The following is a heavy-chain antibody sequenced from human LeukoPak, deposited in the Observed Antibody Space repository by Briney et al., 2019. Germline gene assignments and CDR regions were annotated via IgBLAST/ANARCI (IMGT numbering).Heavy chain of an antibody. CDR1: GFTFSSYS. CDR3: ATAWYYYDSSGRFDY. J-gene: IGHJ4*02. D-gene: IGHD3-22*01. CDR2: ISSSSSTI. Sequence: GGSLRLSCAASGFTFSSYSMNWVRQAPGKGLEWVSYISSSSSTIYYADSVKGRFTISRDNAKNSLYLQMNSLRAKDTAVYYCATAWYYYDSSGRFDYWGQGTLVTVSS. V-gene: IGHV3-48*04.